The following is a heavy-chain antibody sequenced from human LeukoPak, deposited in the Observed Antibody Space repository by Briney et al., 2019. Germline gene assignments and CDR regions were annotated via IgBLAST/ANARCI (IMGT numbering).Heavy chain of an antibody. CDR3: ARVTSCYTGIICGFDY. J-gene: IGHJ4*02. CDR1: GYTFTSYG. CDR2: ISAYNGNT. D-gene: IGHD2-2*02. V-gene: IGHV1-18*01. Sequence: GASVEVSCKASGYTFTSYGISWVRQAPGQGLEWMGWISAYNGNTNYAQKLQGRVTMTTDTSTSTAYMELRSLRSDDTAVYYCARVTSCYTGIICGFDYWGQRTLVTVSS.